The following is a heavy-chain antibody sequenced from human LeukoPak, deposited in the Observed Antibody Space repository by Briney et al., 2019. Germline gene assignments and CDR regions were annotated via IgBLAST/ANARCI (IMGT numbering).Heavy chain of an antibody. CDR1: GFTFDDYA. CDR2: ISWNSGSI. J-gene: IGHJ4*02. V-gene: IGHV3-9*01. D-gene: IGHD4-17*01. CDR3: AKDWEGYGDYGGYFDY. Sequence: GRSLRLSCAASGFTFDDYAMPWVRHAPGKGLEWVSGISWNSGSIGYADSVKGRFTISRDSAKNSLYLQMNSLRAEDTALYYCAKDWEGYGDYGGYFDYWGQGTLVTVSS.